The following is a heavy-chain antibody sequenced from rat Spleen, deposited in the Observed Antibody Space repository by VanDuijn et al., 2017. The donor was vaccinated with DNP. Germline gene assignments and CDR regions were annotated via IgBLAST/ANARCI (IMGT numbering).Heavy chain of an antibody. Sequence: EVQLQESGPGLVKPSQSLSLTCSVTDYSITSNYWGWIRKFPGNKMEWIGHIGYSGSTTYNPSLKSRISITRDTSKNQFFLQLNSVITEDTATYYCVRWVRALDYWGQGVMVTVSS. CDR3: VRWVRALDY. V-gene: IGHV3-1*01. J-gene: IGHJ2*01. CDR2: IGYSGST. D-gene: IGHD4-1*01. CDR1: DYSITSNY.